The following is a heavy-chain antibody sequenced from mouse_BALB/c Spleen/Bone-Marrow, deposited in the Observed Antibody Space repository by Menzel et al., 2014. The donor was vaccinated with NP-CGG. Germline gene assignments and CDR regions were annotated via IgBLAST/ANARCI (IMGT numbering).Heavy chain of an antibody. Sequence: EVKLVESGGGLVQPGGSRKLSCAASGFTFSSFGMHWVRQAPEKGLEWVAYISSGSSTIYYADTVKGRFTISRDNPKNTLFLQMTRLRSEDTAMYYCARGAARATWFAYWGQGTLVTVSS. D-gene: IGHD3-1*01. V-gene: IGHV5-17*02. CDR3: ARGAARATWFAY. CDR2: ISSGSSTI. J-gene: IGHJ3*01. CDR1: GFTFSSFG.